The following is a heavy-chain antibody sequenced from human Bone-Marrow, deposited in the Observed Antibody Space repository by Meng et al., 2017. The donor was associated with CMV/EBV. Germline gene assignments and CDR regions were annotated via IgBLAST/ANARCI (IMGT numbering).Heavy chain of an antibody. CDR1: GFNFSDHG. J-gene: IGHJ4*02. Sequence: GESLKISCATSGFNFSDHGMHWVRQAPGKGLEWVAFIGSDESDRYYGGSVQGRFTVSRDNSKNTLYLQMSGLRAEDTAVYYCAKDWLPFLKWYQCYLDYWGQGALVTVSS. CDR3: AKDWLPFLKWYQCYLDY. D-gene: IGHD3-3*01. V-gene: IGHV3-30*02. CDR2: IGSDESDR.